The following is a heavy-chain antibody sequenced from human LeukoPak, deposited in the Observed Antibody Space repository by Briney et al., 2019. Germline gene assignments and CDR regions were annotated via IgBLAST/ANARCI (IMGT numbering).Heavy chain of an antibody. D-gene: IGHD2-2*02. CDR2: IRYDGSNK. J-gene: IGHJ3*02. CDR1: GFTFSSYG. Sequence: PGGSLRLSCAASGFTFSSYGMHWVRQAPGKGLEWVAFIRYDGSNKYYADSVKGRFTISRDNSKNTLYLQMNSLRAEDTAVYYCAKDLEVVPAAITQSIWGQGTMVTVSS. CDR3: AKDLEVVPAAITQSI. V-gene: IGHV3-30*02.